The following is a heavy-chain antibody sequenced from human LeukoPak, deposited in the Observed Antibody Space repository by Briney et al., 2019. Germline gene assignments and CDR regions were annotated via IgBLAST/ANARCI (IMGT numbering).Heavy chain of an antibody. Sequence: ASVKVSCKASGYTFTSYDINWGRQATGQGLEWMGWMNPNSGNTGYAQKFQGRVTMTRNTSISTAYMELSSLRSEDTAVYYCARGEGELPSYWYYYYGMDVWGQGTTVTVSS. CDR2: MNPNSGNT. CDR3: ARGEGELPSYWYYYYGMDV. CDR1: GYTFTSYD. V-gene: IGHV1-8*01. J-gene: IGHJ6*02. D-gene: IGHD1-26*01.